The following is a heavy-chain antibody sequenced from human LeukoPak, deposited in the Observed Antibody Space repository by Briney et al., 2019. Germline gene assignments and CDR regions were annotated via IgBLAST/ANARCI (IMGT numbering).Heavy chain of an antibody. CDR2: INTNTGNP. CDR1: GGTFSSYA. J-gene: IGHJ4*02. Sequence: ASVKVSCKASGGTFSSYAISWVRQAPGQGLEWMGWINTNTGNPTYAQGFTGRFVFSLDTSVSTAYLQISSLKAEDTAVYYCARGAPLLAVAGTVVGDYWGQGTLVTVSS. CDR3: ARGAPLLAVAGTVVGDY. D-gene: IGHD6-19*01. V-gene: IGHV7-4-1*02.